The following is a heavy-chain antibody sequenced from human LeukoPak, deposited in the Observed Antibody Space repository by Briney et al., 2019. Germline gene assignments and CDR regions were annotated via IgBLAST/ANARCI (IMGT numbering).Heavy chain of an antibody. D-gene: IGHD1-26*01. CDR2: IYYSGST. Sequence: PSETLSLTCTVSGGSISSSSYYWGWIRQPPGKGLEWIGSIYYSGSTYYNPSLKSRVTISVDTSKNQFSLKLSSVTAADTAVYYCARPPVGGSYPYYFDYWGQGTLVTVSS. CDR1: GGSISSSSYY. J-gene: IGHJ4*02. CDR3: ARPPVGGSYPYYFDY. V-gene: IGHV4-39*01.